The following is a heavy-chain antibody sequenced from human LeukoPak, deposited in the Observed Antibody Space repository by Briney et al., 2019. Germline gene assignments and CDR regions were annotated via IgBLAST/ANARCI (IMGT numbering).Heavy chain of an antibody. CDR2: LSNDGDSA. D-gene: IGHD6-19*01. V-gene: IGHV3-74*03. CDR1: GLDLRNYY. Sequence: AGGSLRLSCTASGLDLRNYYMHWVRQAPGKGLVWVSRLSNDGDSATYADPVKGRFTISRDNAKSTMHLQLSSLRVEDTALYYCARSGDSSTSGGGLDIWGQGTLVTVSS. J-gene: IGHJ3*02. CDR3: ARSGDSSTSGGGLDI.